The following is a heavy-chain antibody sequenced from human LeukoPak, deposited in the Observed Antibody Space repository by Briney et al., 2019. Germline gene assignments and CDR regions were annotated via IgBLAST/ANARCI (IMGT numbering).Heavy chain of an antibody. CDR1: GGTFSSYA. Sequence: SVKVSCKASGGTFSSYAISWVRQAPGQGLEWMGRIIPIFGIANYAQKFQGRVTITADKSTSTAYMELSSLGSEDTAVYYCARDTGMATIKHFDYWGQGTLVTVSS. D-gene: IGHD5-24*01. CDR3: ARDTGMATIKHFDY. J-gene: IGHJ4*02. V-gene: IGHV1-69*04. CDR2: IIPIFGIA.